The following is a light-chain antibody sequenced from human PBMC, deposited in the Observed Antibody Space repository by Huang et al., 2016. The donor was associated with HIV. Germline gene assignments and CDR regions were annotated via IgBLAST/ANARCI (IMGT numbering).Light chain of an antibody. V-gene: IGKV1-39*01. CDR3: QQSYSTPPRT. CDR2: AAS. Sequence: DIQMTQSPSSLSASVGDRVTITCRARQSISSYLNWYQQKAGKAPKLLIYAASSLQSWGPSRFSGSGSATDFTLTISSLQPEDFATYYCQQSYSTPPRTFGQGTKVEIK. CDR1: QSISSY. J-gene: IGKJ1*01.